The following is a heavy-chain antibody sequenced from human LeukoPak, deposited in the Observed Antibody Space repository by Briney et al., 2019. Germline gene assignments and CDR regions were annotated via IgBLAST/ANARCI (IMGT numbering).Heavy chain of an antibody. J-gene: IGHJ4*02. CDR1: GGSISSYY. CDR2: IYYSGST. D-gene: IGHD1-20*01. V-gene: IGHV4-59*08. Sequence: SETLSLTCTVSGGSISSYYWSWIRQPPGKGLEWIGYIYYSGSTNYNPSLKSRVTISVDTSKNQFSLKLSSVTAADTAVYYCARGSTRVTGTTGLRGQGTLVTVSS. CDR3: ARGSTRVTGTTGL.